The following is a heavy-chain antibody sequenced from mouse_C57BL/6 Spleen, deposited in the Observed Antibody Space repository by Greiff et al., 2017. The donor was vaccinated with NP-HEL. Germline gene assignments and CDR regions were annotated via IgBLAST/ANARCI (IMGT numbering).Heavy chain of an antibody. CDR3: ARDPTTVVADY. Sequence: VQLQQSGPELVKPGASVKISCKASGYAFSSSWMNWVKQRPGKGLEWIGRIYPGDGDTNYNGKFKGKATLTADKSSSTAYMQLSSLTSEDSAVYFCARDPTTVVADYWGQGTTLTVSS. CDR1: GYAFSSSW. V-gene: IGHV1-82*01. J-gene: IGHJ2*01. CDR2: IYPGDGDT. D-gene: IGHD1-1*01.